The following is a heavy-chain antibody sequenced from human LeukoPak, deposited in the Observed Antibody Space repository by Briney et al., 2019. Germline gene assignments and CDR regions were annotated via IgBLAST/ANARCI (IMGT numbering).Heavy chain of an antibody. V-gene: IGHV3-21*01. CDR1: GFTFSSYS. Sequence: GGSLRLSCAASGFTFSSYSMNWVRQAPGKGLEWVSSISSSSSYIYYADSVKGRFTISRDNAKNSLYLQMNSLRAEDTAVYYCARGRELWGYYGSGSYYYDYRGQGTLVTVSS. J-gene: IGHJ4*02. CDR3: ARGRELWGYYGSGSYYYDY. D-gene: IGHD3-10*01. CDR2: ISSSSSYI.